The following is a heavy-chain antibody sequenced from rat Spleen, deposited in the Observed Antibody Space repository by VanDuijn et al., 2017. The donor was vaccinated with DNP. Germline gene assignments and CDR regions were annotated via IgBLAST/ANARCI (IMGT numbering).Heavy chain of an antibody. CDR1: GYTFTSYY. CDR3: AGRVTTFDY. J-gene: IGHJ2*01. Sequence: QVQLQQSGAVLAKPGSSLKISCKASGYTFTSYYIGWIKQTIGQGLEYIGYINTGSGGTNYNEKFKGKATLTVDKSSSTSFLQLSSLTPDDSAGYYCAGRVTTFDYWGQGVMVTVSS. CDR2: INTGSGGT. V-gene: IGHV1-43*01. D-gene: IGHD1-10*01.